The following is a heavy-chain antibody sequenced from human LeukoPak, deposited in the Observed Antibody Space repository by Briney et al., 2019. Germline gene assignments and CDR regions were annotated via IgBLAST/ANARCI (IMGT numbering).Heavy chain of an antibody. CDR1: GYTFTSYG. D-gene: IGHD2-2*01. Sequence: ASVKVSCKASGYTFTSYGISWVRQAPGQGLEWMGRIIPILGIANYAQKFQGRVTITADKSTSTAYMELSSLRSEDTAVYYCAREGVVPAADGGWFDPWGQGTLVTVSS. V-gene: IGHV1-69*04. CDR3: AREGVVPAADGGWFDP. CDR2: IIPILGIA. J-gene: IGHJ5*02.